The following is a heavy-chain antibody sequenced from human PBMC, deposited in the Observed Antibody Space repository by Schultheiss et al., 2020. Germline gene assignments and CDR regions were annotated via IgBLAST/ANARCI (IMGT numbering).Heavy chain of an antibody. J-gene: IGHJ6*02. CDR3: ARAGYCSGGMCYYYYYGMDV. CDR1: GFTVSGNY. V-gene: IGHV3-30-3*01. D-gene: IGHD2-15*01. Sequence: GGSLRLSCAASGFTVSGNYMSWVRQAPGKGLEWVAVISYDGSNKNYADSVKGRFTISRDNSKNTLYLQMNSLRAEDTAVYYCARAGYCSGGMCYYYYYGMDVWGQGTTVTVSS. CDR2: ISYDGSNK.